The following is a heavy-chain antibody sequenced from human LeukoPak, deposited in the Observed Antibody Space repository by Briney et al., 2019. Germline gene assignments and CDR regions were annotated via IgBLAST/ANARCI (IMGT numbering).Heavy chain of an antibody. Sequence: GSSVKVSCKASGGTFSSYTISWVRQAPGQGLEWMGRIIPILGIANYAQEFQGRVTITADKSTSTAYMELSSLRSEDTAVYYCARHRLGGSYFDYWGQGTLVTVSS. J-gene: IGHJ4*02. D-gene: IGHD1-26*01. CDR1: GGTFSSYT. CDR2: IIPILGIA. V-gene: IGHV1-69*02. CDR3: ARHRLGGSYFDY.